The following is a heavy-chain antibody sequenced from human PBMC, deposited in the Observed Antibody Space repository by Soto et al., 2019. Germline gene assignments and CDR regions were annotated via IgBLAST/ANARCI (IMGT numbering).Heavy chain of an antibody. CDR2: IYYSGNT. CDR1: SASLSSSTYY. D-gene: IGHD6-6*01. Sequence: QLQLQESGPGLVKPSETLSLTCSVSSASLSSSTYYWSWIRQPPGRGPEGIGSIYYSGNTYYKPSPSSHISKSIDTSRTHFSQKLTPVTAADTVVYYCAGSSPVHYWGPGIRVTVSS. J-gene: IGHJ4*02. V-gene: IGHV4-39*02. CDR3: AGSSPVHY.